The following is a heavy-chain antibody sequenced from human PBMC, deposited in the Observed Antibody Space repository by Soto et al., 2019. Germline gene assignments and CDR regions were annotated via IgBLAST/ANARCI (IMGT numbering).Heavy chain of an antibody. V-gene: IGHV3-21*01. CDR2: ITSSSSSSYI. D-gene: IGHD5-12*01. J-gene: IGHJ4*02. Sequence: EVQLVESGGGLVKPGGSLRLSCAAFGFTFSTYSMNWVRQAPGKGLEWVSSITSSSSSSYIYYADSVKGRFTISRDNAKNSLYLQMNSLRAEDTAVYYCARDLQMATIRGGDYWGQGTLVTVSS. CDR3: ARDLQMATIRGGDY. CDR1: GFTFSTYS.